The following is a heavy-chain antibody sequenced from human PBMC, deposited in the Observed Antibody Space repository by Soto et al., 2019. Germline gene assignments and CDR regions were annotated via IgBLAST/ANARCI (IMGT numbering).Heavy chain of an antibody. D-gene: IGHD2-21*02. CDR3: TTDPPYCGGDCHFDY. CDR2: IKSKTDGGTT. CDR1: SVSNAW. V-gene: IGHV3-15*07. J-gene: IGHJ4*02. Sequence: SVSNAWMNWVRQAPGKGLEWAVRIKSKTDGGTTDYAAPVKGRFTISRDDSKNTLYLQMNSLKTEDTAVYYCTTDPPYCGGDCHFDYWGQGTLVTVSS.